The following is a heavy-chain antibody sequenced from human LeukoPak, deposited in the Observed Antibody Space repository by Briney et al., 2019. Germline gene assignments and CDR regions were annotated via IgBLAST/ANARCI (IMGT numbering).Heavy chain of an antibody. Sequence: SETLSLTCTVSGGSISSSSYYWGWIRQPPGKGLEWIGTIYYNGATQYNPSLKSRVTIPVDTSKNQFSLKLSSVTAADTAVYYCARGPRRAFDIWGQGTMVTVSS. V-gene: IGHV4-39*07. J-gene: IGHJ3*02. CDR1: GGSISSSSYY. CDR3: ARGPRRAFDI. CDR2: IYYNGAT.